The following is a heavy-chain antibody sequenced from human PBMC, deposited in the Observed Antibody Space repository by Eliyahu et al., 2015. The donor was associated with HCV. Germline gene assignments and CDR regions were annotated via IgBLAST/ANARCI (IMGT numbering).Heavy chain of an antibody. J-gene: IGHJ3*02. D-gene: IGHD6-13*01. Sequence: QVQLQESGPGLVKPSETLSLTCTVSGGSISSYYWNWIRQSPGKGLEWMGYMYYSGGXNYNPSLRSRATISIDTSKNQFSLKLTSVTAADTAVYYCARGYSSSWRGNGFHIWGQGTLVSVSS. CDR1: GGSISSYY. CDR2: MYYSGGX. V-gene: IGHV4-59*01. CDR3: ARGYSSSWRGNGFHI.